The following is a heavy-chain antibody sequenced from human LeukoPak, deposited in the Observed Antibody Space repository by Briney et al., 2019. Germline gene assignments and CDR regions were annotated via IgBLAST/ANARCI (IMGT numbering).Heavy chain of an antibody. D-gene: IGHD3-10*01. Sequence: GGSLRLSCAASGFTVSSNYVSWVRQAPGKGLEWVSVIYSGGSTYYADSVKGRFTISRDNSKNTLYLQMNSLRAEDTAVYYCAREYYYGSGSLYYFDYWGQGTLVTVSS. CDR1: GFTVSSNY. V-gene: IGHV3-53*01. J-gene: IGHJ4*02. CDR2: IYSGGST. CDR3: AREYYYGSGSLYYFDY.